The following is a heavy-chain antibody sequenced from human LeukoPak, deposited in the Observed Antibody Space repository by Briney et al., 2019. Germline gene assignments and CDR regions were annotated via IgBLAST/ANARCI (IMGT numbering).Heavy chain of an antibody. CDR1: GFTFSSYW. Sequence: PGGSLRLSCAASGFTFSSYWMQWVRQAPGKGLVWVSRISSDGSSTSYADSVKGRFTISRDNSKNTVSLQMNSLRVEDTAVYYCAKRYSSGLKGGFDYWGQGTLVTVSS. V-gene: IGHV3-74*01. D-gene: IGHD6-19*01. J-gene: IGHJ4*02. CDR3: AKRYSSGLKGGFDY. CDR2: ISSDGSST.